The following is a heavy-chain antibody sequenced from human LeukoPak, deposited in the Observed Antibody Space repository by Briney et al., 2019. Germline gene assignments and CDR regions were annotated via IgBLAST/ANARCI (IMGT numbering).Heavy chain of an antibody. V-gene: IGHV3-23*01. CDR2: ISGSGGST. J-gene: IGHJ4*02. D-gene: IGHD2-15*01. CDR1: GFTFSSYG. Sequence: GGSLRLSCAASGFTFSSYGMHWVRQAPGKGLEWVSAISGSGGSTYYADSVKGRFTISRDNSKNTLYLQMNSLRAEDTAVYYCAKDSFHCRGGSCYLVFAGYSDYWGQGTLVTVSS. CDR3: AKDSFHCRGGSCYLVFAGYSDY.